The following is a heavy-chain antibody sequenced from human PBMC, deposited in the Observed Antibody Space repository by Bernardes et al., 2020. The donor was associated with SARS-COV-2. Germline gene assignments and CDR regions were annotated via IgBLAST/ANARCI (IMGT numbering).Heavy chain of an antibody. CDR1: GFSFRSYP. J-gene: IGHJ4*02. CDR3: AKDLAPEYDFWSGFYGSDY. V-gene: IGHV3-23*01. D-gene: IGHD3-3*01. CDR2: ISGNGNST. Sequence: GSSLKVWCAASGFSFRSYPINWVRQAPGKGLEWVSAISGNGNSTYYADSVKGRFTISRDNSKNTLFLQMNGLRTEDTAIYYCAKDLAPEYDFWSGFYGSDYWGQGTLVTVSS.